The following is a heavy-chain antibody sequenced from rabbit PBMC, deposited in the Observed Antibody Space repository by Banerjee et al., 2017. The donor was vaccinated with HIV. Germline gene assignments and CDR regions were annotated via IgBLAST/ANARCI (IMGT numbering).Heavy chain of an antibody. CDR2: IYVGSSGST. CDR1: GLDFSSSYW. V-gene: IGHV1S40*01. D-gene: IGHD6-1*01. Sequence: QSLEESGGDLVKPGASLTLTCKASGLDFSSSYWICWVRQAPGKGLEWIACIYVGSSGSTYYASWAKGRFTISKTSSTTVTLQMTSLTAADTATYFCARGYAGYAGYGYAYFDLWGPGTLV. CDR3: ARGYAGYAGYGYAYFDL. J-gene: IGHJ4*01.